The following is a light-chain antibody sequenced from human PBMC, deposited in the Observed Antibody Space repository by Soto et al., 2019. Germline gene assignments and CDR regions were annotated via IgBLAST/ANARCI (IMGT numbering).Light chain of an antibody. Sequence: QSALTQPPSASGSPGQSVTISCTGTSSDVGGYNYVSWYQQHPGKAPKLMIYEVNKRPSGVPDRFSGSKSGNTASLTVSGLQAEDEADYYCATWDDRLYGRVFGGGTKLTVL. CDR2: EVN. CDR1: SSDVGGYNY. J-gene: IGLJ3*02. CDR3: ATWDDRLYGRV. V-gene: IGLV2-8*01.